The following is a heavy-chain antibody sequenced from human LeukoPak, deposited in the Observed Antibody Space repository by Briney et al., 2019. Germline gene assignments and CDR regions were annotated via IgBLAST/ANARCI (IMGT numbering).Heavy chain of an antibody. D-gene: IGHD3-16*01. Sequence: SETLSLTCTVSRGSISSSSSYWGWFRQTPGKGLEWIATIYDSGSTYSTDDSPSLKRPLTISVDTYNHQFSLKLASVTAADTAMYYCATASRVMITFGPTREAWFDPWGQGTLVTVSS. V-gene: IGHV4-39*02. J-gene: IGHJ5*02. CDR2: IYDSGST. CDR1: RGSISSSSSY. CDR3: ATASRVMITFGPTREAWFDP.